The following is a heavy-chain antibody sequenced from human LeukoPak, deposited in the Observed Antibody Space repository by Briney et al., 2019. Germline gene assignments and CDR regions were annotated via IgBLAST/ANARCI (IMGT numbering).Heavy chain of an antibody. J-gene: IGHJ6*02. V-gene: IGHV1-18*01. CDR1: GYTFTSYA. CDR3: ARDQLRYYGSNNYYSDMDF. D-gene: IGHD3-10*01. CDR2: ISAYNGGT. Sequence: ASVKVSCKASGYTFTSYAIAWVRQAPGQGLEWMGWISAYNGGTNYAQKFRGGVTMTTDTSTNTGYMELRSLRSDDTAVYFCARDQLRYYGSNNYYSDMDFWGQGTTVTVSS.